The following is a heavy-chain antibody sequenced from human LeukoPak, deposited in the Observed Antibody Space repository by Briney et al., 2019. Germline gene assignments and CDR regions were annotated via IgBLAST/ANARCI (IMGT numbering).Heavy chain of an antibody. CDR3: ARPQDRVGYRKTRYGMDV. D-gene: IGHD1-26*01. Sequence: ASVKVSCKASGYTFTSYDINWVRQATGQGLEWMGWVNPNSGNTGYAQKFQGRVTMTRNTSISTAYMELSSLRSEDTAVYYCARPQDRVGYRKTRYGMDVWGQGTTVTVSS. CDR2: VNPNSGNT. J-gene: IGHJ6*02. V-gene: IGHV1-8*01. CDR1: GYTFTSYD.